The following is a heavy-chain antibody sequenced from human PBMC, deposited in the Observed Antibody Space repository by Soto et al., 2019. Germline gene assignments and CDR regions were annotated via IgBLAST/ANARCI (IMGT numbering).Heavy chain of an antibody. Sequence: VQLQESGPGLVKPSGTLSLTCAVSGDSVTSNVWWSWVRQPPGKGLEWIGEAYHNGLTDYNPSLKSRATMSVDTSKNEFSLKLTSLTAADTAIYYCARDAAVPGESDRFDYWGQGTLVTVSS. J-gene: IGHJ4*02. D-gene: IGHD6-19*01. V-gene: IGHV4-4*02. CDR1: GDSVTSNVW. CDR3: ARDAAVPGESDRFDY. CDR2: AYHNGLT.